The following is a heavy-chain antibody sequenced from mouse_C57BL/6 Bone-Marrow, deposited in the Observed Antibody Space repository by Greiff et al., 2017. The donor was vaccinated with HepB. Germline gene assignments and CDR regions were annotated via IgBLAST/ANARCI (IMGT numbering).Heavy chain of an antibody. CDR3: ARREIYYDYDGDY. CDR2: IDPSDSYT. V-gene: IGHV1-50*01. CDR1: GYTFTSYW. J-gene: IGHJ2*02. Sequence: QVQLQQPGAELVKPGASVKLSCKASGYTFTSYWMQWVKQRPGQGLEWIGEIDPSDSYTNYNQKFKGKATLTVDTSSSTAYMQLSSLTSEDSAVYYCARREIYYDYDGDYWGQGTSLTVSS. D-gene: IGHD2-4*01.